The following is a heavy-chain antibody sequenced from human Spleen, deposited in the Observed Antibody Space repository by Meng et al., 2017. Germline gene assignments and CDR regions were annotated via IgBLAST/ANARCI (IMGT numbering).Heavy chain of an antibody. CDR3: ARDRRGGIAAATKAFDI. V-gene: IGHV3-7*01. D-gene: IGHD6-13*01. CDR1: GFMFGTYW. J-gene: IGHJ3*02. Sequence: GGSLRLSCAASGFMFGTYWMTWVRQAPGKGLEWVANIQQDGSEKYYVDSVKGRFTISRDNAKNSLFLQMNSLRAEDTAVYYCARDRRGGIAAATKAFDIWGQGTMVTVSS. CDR2: IQQDGSEK.